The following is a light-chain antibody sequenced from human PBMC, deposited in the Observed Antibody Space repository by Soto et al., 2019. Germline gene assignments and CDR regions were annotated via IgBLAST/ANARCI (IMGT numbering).Light chain of an antibody. Sequence: EIVLTQSPGTLSLSPGERATLSCRASQSVSSSYLAWHQQTPGQAPRLLIYDASSRATGIPDRFSGSGSGTDFTLTISRLEPEDFAVYYCQQYGSSPYTFGQGTKLEIK. J-gene: IGKJ2*01. CDR1: QSVSSSY. CDR2: DAS. V-gene: IGKV3-20*01. CDR3: QQYGSSPYT.